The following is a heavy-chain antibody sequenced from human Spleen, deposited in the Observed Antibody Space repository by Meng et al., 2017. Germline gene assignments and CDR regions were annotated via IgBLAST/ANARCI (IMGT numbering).Heavy chain of an antibody. J-gene: IGHJ4*02. CDR2: ISAYNGNT. D-gene: IGHD6-19*01. V-gene: IGHV1-18*01. CDR3: AAGGYSSGWYSDY. CDR1: GYTFTSYG. Sequence: ASVKVSCKTSGYTFTSYGISWVRQAPGQGLEWMGWISAYNGNTDYAQKFQGRVTMTTDTSTSTAYMELSSLRSEDTAVYYCAAGGYSSGWYSDYWGQGTLVTVSS.